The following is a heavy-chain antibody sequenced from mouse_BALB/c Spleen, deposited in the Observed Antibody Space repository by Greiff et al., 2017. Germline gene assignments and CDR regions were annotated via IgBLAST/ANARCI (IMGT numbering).Heavy chain of an antibody. D-gene: IGHD4-1*01. CDR2: ISSGSSTI. CDR1: GFTFSSFG. J-gene: IGHJ3*01. CDR3: AELGRFAY. Sequence: VQLKESGGGLVQPGGSRKLSCAASGFTFSSFGMHWVRQAPEKGLEWVAYISSGSSTIYYADTVKGRFTISRDNPKNTLFLQMTSLRSEDTAMYYCAELGRFAYWGQGTLVTVSA. V-gene: IGHV5-17*02.